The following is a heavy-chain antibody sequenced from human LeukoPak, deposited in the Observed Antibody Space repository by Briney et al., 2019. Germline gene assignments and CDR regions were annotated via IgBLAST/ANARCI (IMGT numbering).Heavy chain of an antibody. Sequence: GASVKVSCKASGYTFTGYYMHWVRQAPGQGLEWMGWINPNSGGTNYAQKFQGRVTMTRDTSISTAYMELTRLRSDDMAVYYCARDRDYYDSSGYYPLDYWGQGSLVTVSS. V-gene: IGHV1-2*02. CDR1: GYTFTGYY. CDR3: ARDRDYYDSSGYYPLDY. CDR2: INPNSGGT. J-gene: IGHJ4*02. D-gene: IGHD3-22*01.